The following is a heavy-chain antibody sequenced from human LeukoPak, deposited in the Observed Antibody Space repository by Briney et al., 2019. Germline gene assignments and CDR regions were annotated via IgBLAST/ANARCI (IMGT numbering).Heavy chain of an antibody. Sequence: PGGSLRLSCAASGFTFSSYWMSWVRQAPGKGLEWVANIKQDGSEKYYVDSVKGRFTISRDNAKNSLYLQMNSLRAEDTAVYYCARATPGALPSRGYFDYWGQGTLVTVSS. J-gene: IGHJ4*02. CDR2: IKQDGSEK. D-gene: IGHD3-10*01. CDR3: ARATPGALPSRGYFDY. CDR1: GFTFSSYW. V-gene: IGHV3-7*01.